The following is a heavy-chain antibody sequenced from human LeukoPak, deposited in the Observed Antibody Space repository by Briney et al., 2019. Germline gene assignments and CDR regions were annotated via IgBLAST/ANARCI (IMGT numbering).Heavy chain of an antibody. CDR1: GGSISSGGYS. Sequence: PSETLSLTCAVSGGSISSGGYSWSWNRQPPGKGLEWIGYIYHSGSTYYNPSLKSRVTISVDRSKNQFSLKLSSVTAADTAVYYCARLQYSSTRVGYYGMDVWGQGTTVTVSS. CDR2: IYHSGST. V-gene: IGHV4-30-2*01. CDR3: ARLQYSSTRVGYYGMDV. D-gene: IGHD2-2*01. J-gene: IGHJ6*02.